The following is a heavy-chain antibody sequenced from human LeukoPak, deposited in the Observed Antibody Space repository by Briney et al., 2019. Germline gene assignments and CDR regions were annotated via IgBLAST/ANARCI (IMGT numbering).Heavy chain of an antibody. CDR3: ARDFLATTNDY. Sequence: GGSLRLPCAASGFTFSSYSMNWVRQAPGKGLEWVSSISSSSSYIYYADSVKGRFTISRDNAKNSLYLQMNSLRAEDTAVYYCARDFLATTNDYWGQGTLVTVSS. V-gene: IGHV3-21*01. D-gene: IGHD5-12*01. J-gene: IGHJ4*02. CDR2: ISSSSSYI. CDR1: GFTFSSYS.